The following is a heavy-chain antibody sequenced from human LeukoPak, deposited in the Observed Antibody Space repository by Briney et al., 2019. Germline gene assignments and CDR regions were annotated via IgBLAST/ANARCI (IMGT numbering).Heavy chain of an antibody. J-gene: IGHJ5*02. CDR2: IYYTGST. CDR1: GGSISSGDYS. CDR3: ARMSVTSKPVDH. Sequence: SETLSLTCAVSGGSISSGDYSWSWIRQPPGKGLEWIGYIYYTGSTYYNPSLKSRITISQDTSKNQFSLKLSSVTAADTAVYYCARMSVTSKPVDHWGQGTLVTVSS. D-gene: IGHD4-17*01. V-gene: IGHV4-30-4*07.